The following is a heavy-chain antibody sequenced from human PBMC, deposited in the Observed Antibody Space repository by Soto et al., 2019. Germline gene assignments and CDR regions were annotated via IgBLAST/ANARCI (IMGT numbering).Heavy chain of an antibody. J-gene: IGHJ6*03. CDR2: INHSGST. Sequence: PSETLSLTCAVYGGSFSGYYWSWIRQPPGKGLEWIGEINHSGSTNYNPSLKSRVTISVDTSKNQFSLKLSSVTAADTSVYYCVREVSVTTYYYYYMDVWGKGTTVTVSS. CDR1: GGSFSGYY. CDR3: VREVSVTTYYYYYMDV. D-gene: IGHD4-4*01. V-gene: IGHV4-34*01.